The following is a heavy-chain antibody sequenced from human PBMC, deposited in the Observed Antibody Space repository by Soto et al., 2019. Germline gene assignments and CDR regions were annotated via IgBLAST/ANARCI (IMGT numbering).Heavy chain of an antibody. CDR3: ARGYRSTGYLAYYFDY. CDR1: SDSISSGYW. Sequence: SETLSLTCVVSSDSISSGYWWNWVRQSPGKGLEWIGEIHHSGNTNHNPSLQSRVTMSVDTSKNEFSLELTSVSAADTAVYYCARGYRSTGYLAYYFDYWGQGTLVTVSS. CDR2: IHHSGNT. J-gene: IGHJ4*02. D-gene: IGHD3-9*01. V-gene: IGHV4-4*02.